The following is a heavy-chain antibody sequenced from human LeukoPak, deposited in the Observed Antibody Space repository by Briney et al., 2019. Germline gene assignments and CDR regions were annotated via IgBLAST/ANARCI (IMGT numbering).Heavy chain of an antibody. CDR3: ARDSFYYDSSPFDY. CDR2: INSDGSST. CDR1: GFTFSNSW. J-gene: IGHJ4*02. V-gene: IGHV3-74*03. D-gene: IGHD3-22*01. Sequence: GGSLRLSCVASGFTFSNSWMHWVRQAPGKGLVWVARINSDGSSTTYADSVKGRFTISRDNAKNSLYLQMNSLRAEDTAVYYCARDSFYYDSSPFDYWGQGTLVTVSS.